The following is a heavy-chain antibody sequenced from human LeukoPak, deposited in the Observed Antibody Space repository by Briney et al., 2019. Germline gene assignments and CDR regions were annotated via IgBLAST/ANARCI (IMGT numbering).Heavy chain of an antibody. J-gene: IGHJ4*02. V-gene: IGHV1-46*01. D-gene: IGHD6-13*01. CDR3: ARDKGQQLVLDDY. CDR1: GYTLTELS. Sequence: ASVKVSCKVSGYTLTELSMHWVRQAPGQGLEWMGIINPSGGSTSYAQKFQGRVTMTRDTSTSTVYMELSSLRSEDTAVYYCARDKGQQLVLDDYWGQGTLFTVSS. CDR2: INPSGGST.